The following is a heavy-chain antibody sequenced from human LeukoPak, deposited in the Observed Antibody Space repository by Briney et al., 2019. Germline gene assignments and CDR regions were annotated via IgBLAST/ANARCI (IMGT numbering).Heavy chain of an antibody. V-gene: IGHV4-34*01. CDR1: GGSFSGYY. J-gene: IGHJ4*02. Sequence: SETLSLTCAVYGGSFSGYYWRWIRQPPGKGLEWIGEIHHSGSTNYNPSLKSRVTISLETSKSQLSLKLSSVTAADTVMYYCARGRLDGYFFDYWGQGTLVTVSS. CDR2: IHHSGST. CDR3: ARGRLDGYFFDY.